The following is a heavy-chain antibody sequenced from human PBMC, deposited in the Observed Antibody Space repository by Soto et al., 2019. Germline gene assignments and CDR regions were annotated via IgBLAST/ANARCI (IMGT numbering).Heavy chain of an antibody. CDR1: GGSISSGGYS. V-gene: IGHV4-30-2*01. Sequence: PSETLSLTCAVSGGSISSGGYSWSWIRQPPGKGLEWIGYIYHSGSTYYNPSLKSRVTISVDRSKNQFSLKLSSVTAADTAVYYCAGDYYGMDVWGQGTTVTVSS. CDR2: IYHSGST. CDR3: AGDYYGMDV. J-gene: IGHJ6*02.